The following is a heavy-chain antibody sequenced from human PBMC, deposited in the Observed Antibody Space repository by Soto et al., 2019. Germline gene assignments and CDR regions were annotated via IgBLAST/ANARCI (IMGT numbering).Heavy chain of an antibody. Sequence: SVKVSCKASGGTFSRYTITWVRQAPGQGLEWMGGITPMFGTPNYAQKFQGRVTITADESTSTAYMELSSLRSEDTAMYYCARDGTLYDSSAYYYLYWGQGTLVTVS. D-gene: IGHD3-22*01. CDR2: ITPMFGTP. J-gene: IGHJ4*02. V-gene: IGHV1-69*13. CDR3: ARDGTLYDSSAYYYLY. CDR1: GGTFSRYT.